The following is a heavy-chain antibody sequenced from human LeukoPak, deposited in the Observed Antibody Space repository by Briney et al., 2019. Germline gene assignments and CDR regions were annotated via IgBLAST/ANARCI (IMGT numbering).Heavy chain of an antibody. CDR3: AKDRTTEAASAEYFQY. Sequence: PGGSLRLSCAASGFTFSNSWMYWGRQAPGKGLVWVSRINTDGSNTDYADSVKGQFTISRDNAKNTLYLQMNSMSAEDTALYYCAKDRTTEAASAEYFQYWGQGTLVSVSS. CDR2: INTDGSNT. V-gene: IGHV3-74*01. J-gene: IGHJ1*01. CDR1: GFTFSNSW. D-gene: IGHD6-19*01.